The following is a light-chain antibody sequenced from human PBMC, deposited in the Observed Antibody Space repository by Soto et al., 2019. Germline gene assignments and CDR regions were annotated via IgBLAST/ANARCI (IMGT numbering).Light chain of an antibody. V-gene: IGKV1-5*01. CDR1: QTISNF. J-gene: IGKJ2*01. CDR3: HQYKSYTPYT. Sequence: IQLTQSPSSLSASVGDTVTITCRAGQTISNFLNWYQQRPGKAPKLLIYDASSLGSGVPSRFSGGGSGTEFTLTISSLQPDDFGTYYCHQYKSYTPYTIGQGTKVEIK. CDR2: DAS.